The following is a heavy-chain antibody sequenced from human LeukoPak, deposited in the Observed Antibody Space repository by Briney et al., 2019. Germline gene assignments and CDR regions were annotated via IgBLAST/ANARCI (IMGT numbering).Heavy chain of an antibody. CDR3: ARDHLASSIAARRTYYYYMDV. CDR2: IYSGGST. CDR1: GFTVSSNY. V-gene: IGHV3-66*02. J-gene: IGHJ6*03. D-gene: IGHD6-6*01. Sequence: GGSLRLSCAASGFTVSSNYMSWVRQAPGKGLEWVSVIYSGGSTYYADSVKGRFTISRDNSKNTLYPQMNSLRAEDTAVYYCARDHLASSIAARRTYYYYMDVWGKGTTVTVSS.